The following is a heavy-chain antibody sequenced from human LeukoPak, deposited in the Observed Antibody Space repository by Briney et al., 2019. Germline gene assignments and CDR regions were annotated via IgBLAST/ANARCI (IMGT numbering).Heavy chain of an antibody. D-gene: IGHD4-11*01. CDR1: GGSFSGYY. J-gene: IGHJ5*02. CDR2: INHSGST. V-gene: IGHV4-34*01. CDR3: ARARTTVRFDP. Sequence: SETLSLTCAVYGGSFSGYYWSWIRQPPGKGLEWIGEINHSGSTNYNPSLKSRVTISVDTSKNQFSLKLSSVTDADTAVYYCARARTTVRFDPWGQGTLVTVSS.